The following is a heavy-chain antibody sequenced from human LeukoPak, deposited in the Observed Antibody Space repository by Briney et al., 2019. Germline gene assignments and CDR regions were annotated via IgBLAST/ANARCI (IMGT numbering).Heavy chain of an antibody. CDR3: ARLSTVDFWSPFDY. J-gene: IGHJ4*02. Sequence: GGSRRLSCAASGFTFRNYWMSWVRQAPGKGLEWVANISQDGREKPYVDSLKGRFTISRDDAKTSLYLQMNRLRAEDTALYYCARLSTVDFWSPFDYWGQGTLVTVS. D-gene: IGHD3-3*01. V-gene: IGHV3-7*05. CDR1: GFTFRNYW. CDR2: ISQDGREK.